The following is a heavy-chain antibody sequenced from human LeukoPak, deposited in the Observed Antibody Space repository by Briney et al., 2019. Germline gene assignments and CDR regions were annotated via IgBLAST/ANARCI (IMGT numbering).Heavy chain of an antibody. CDR1: GYTFTSYY. CDR2: INPRGGST. D-gene: IGHD5-24*01. J-gene: IGHJ4*02. V-gene: IGHV1-46*01. CDR3: ARVEMATIADFDY. Sequence: ASVKVSCKASGYTFTSYYMHWVRQAPGQGLEWMGIINPRGGSTSYAQKFQGRVTMSRDTSTSTVYMELSSLRSEDTAVYYCARVEMATIADFDYWGQGTLVTVSS.